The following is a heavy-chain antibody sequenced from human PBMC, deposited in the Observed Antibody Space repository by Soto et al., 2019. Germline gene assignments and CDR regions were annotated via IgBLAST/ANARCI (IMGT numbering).Heavy chain of an antibody. CDR2: ISSSSSYI. D-gene: IGHD6-6*01. Sequence: GGSLRLSCAASGFTFSSYSMNWVRHAPGKGLEWVSSISSSSSYIYYADSVKGRFTISRDNAKNSLYLQMNSLRAEDTAVYYCARDSGPSIAASPTTDGMDVWGQGTTVTVSS. V-gene: IGHV3-21*01. J-gene: IGHJ6*02. CDR3: ARDSGPSIAASPTTDGMDV. CDR1: GFTFSSYS.